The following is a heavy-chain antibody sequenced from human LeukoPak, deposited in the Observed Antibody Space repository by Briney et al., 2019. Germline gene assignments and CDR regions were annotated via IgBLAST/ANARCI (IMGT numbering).Heavy chain of an antibody. Sequence: GGSLRLSCAASGFTFSSYAMSWVRQAPGKGLEWVSAISGSGGSTYYADSVKGRFTISRDNSKNTLYLQMNGLRAEDTAVYYCAKGLRVSSGYYYDYYYYYMDVWGKGTTVTVSS. V-gene: IGHV3-23*01. CDR1: GFTFSSYA. D-gene: IGHD3-22*01. J-gene: IGHJ6*03. CDR2: ISGSGGST. CDR3: AKGLRVSSGYYYDYYYYYMDV.